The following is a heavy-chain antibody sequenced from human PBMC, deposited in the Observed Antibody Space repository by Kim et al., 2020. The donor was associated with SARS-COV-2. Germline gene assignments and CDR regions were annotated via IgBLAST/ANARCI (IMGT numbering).Heavy chain of an antibody. Sequence: SETLSLTCVVYGGSFSGYYWSWIRQPSGKGLEWIGEINHSGSTNYNPSLKSRVTISVETSKNQFSLKLSSVTAASTAVYYCARDGRMGSYDSRSGPFRGSKYGMDSWGQGTTVTVSS. CDR3: ARDGRMGSYDSRSGPFRGSKYGMDS. CDR2: INHSGST. V-gene: IGHV4-34*01. D-gene: IGHD3-22*01. J-gene: IGHJ6*02. CDR1: GGSFSGYY.